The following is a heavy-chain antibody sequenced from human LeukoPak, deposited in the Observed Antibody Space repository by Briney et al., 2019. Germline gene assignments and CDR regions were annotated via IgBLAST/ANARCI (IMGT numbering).Heavy chain of an antibody. V-gene: IGHV3-49*03. Sequence: GGSLRLSCTASGFTFGDYATSWFRQAPGKGLEWVGFIRSKAYRGTTEYAASVKGRFTISRADSKSIAYLQMNSLKTEDTAVYYCTRARDFHYYYYGMDVWGQGTTVTVSS. D-gene: IGHD2-21*02. J-gene: IGHJ6*02. CDR2: IRSKAYRGTT. CDR1: GFTFGDYA. CDR3: TRARDFHYYYYGMDV.